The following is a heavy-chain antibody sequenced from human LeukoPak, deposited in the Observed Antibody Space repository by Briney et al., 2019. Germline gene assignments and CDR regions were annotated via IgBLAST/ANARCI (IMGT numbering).Heavy chain of an antibody. J-gene: IGHJ4*02. CDR2: LSNTGSRA. Sequence: PGGSLRLSCAAYGFTFSNYAMNWVRQAPGKGLEWVSGLSNTGSRASYADSVKGRFTISRDNSKNTLYLQLNNLRAGDTAFYYCAKGLESSIWYTLIDYWGQGTLVTVSS. CDR1: GFTFSNYA. CDR3: AKGLESSIWYTLIDY. D-gene: IGHD6-13*01. V-gene: IGHV3-23*01.